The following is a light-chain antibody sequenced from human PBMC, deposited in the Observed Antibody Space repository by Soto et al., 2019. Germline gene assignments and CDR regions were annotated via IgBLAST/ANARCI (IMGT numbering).Light chain of an antibody. CDR2: DDS. J-gene: IGLJ2*01. CDR3: HVWDSGSDQGI. V-gene: IGLV3-21*02. Sequence: SYVLTQPPSVSVAPGQPARITCGGNNIGVKSVHWYQQKPGQAHVLVVYDDSARPSGIPARFSGSNSGNTATLTVSRVEGGDEADYYCHVWDSGSDQGIFGGGTKLTVL. CDR1: NIGVKS.